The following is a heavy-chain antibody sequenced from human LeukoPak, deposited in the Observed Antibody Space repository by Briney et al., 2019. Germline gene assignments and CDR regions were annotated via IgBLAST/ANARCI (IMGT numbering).Heavy chain of an antibody. Sequence: GASVKVSCKASGYTFTGYYMHWVRQAPGQGLEWMGRINPNSGGTNYAQKFQGRVTMTRDTSISTAYMELSRLRSDDTAVYYCAREYGAAAGDAFDIWGKGQWSPSLQ. D-gene: IGHD6-13*01. V-gene: IGHV1-2*06. CDR3: AREYGAAAGDAFDI. CDR1: GYTFTGYY. CDR2: INPNSGGT. J-gene: IGHJ3*02.